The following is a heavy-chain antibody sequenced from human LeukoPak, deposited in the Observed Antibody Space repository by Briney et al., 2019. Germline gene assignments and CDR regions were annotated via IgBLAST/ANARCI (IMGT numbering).Heavy chain of an antibody. V-gene: IGHV4-4*02. J-gene: IGHJ4*02. CDR3: ARVNINNWHSCDY. CDR1: GGSISSNNW. D-gene: IGHD1-1*01. Sequence: SGTLSLTCAVSGGSISSNNWWGWVRQPPGKGLEWIREIYHSGSPNYNPSLKSRVTISVDKSRNHFSLNLSSVTAADTAVYYCARVNINNWHSCDYWGQGTLVTVSS. CDR2: IYHSGSP.